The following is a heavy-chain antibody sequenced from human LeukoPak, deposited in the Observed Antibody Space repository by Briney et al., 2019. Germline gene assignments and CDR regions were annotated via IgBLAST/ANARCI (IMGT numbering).Heavy chain of an antibody. Sequence: GGSLRLSCAASGFNFSSYGMHWVRQAPGKGLEWVAVISYDGSNKYYSDSVKGRFTISRDNSKNTLYLQMNSLRAEDTAVYYCAKDRAYGSGSYDYWGQGTLVTVSS. V-gene: IGHV3-30*18. CDR3: AKDRAYGSGSYDY. CDR1: GFNFSSYG. D-gene: IGHD3-10*01. J-gene: IGHJ4*02. CDR2: ISYDGSNK.